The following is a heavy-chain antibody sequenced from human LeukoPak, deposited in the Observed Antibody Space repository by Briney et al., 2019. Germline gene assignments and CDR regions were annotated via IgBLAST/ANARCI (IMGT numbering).Heavy chain of an antibody. Sequence: PGGSLRLSCAASGFTFSSSWMSWVRQAPGEGLEWVANIRQDGSVQNYVDSVKGRFTISRDNPKNAVYLQMSSLRAEGTAVYYGRVTTRSRGLDLGGRGTLVSVS. CDR1: GFTFSSSW. CDR2: IRQDGSVQ. CDR3: RVTTRSRGLDL. V-gene: IGHV3-7*01. J-gene: IGHJ4*02. D-gene: IGHD1/OR15-1a*01.